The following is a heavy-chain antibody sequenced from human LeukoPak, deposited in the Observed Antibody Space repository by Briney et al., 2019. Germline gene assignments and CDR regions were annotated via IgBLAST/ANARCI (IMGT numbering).Heavy chain of an antibody. CDR2: ISGSGNST. V-gene: IGHV3-23*01. J-gene: IGHJ4*02. CDR1: GFTFSSYA. CDR3: AKGAGSSGWYPNDY. D-gene: IGHD6-19*01. Sequence: GGSLRLSCAASGFTFSSYAVNWVRQAPGKGLEWVSVISGSGNSTYYADSVKGRFTISRDNSKNTLYLQMNSLRAEDTAVYYCAKGAGSSGWYPNDYWGQGTLVTVSS.